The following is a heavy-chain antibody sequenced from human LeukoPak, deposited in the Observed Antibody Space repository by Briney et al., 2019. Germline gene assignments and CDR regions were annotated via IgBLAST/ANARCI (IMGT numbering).Heavy chain of an antibody. Sequence: SETLSLTCTVSGGSISSYYWSWIRQPPGKGLEWIGYIYTSGSTNYNPSLKSRVTVSVDTSKNQFSLKLSSVTAADTAVYYCARHSLDYDSSGYPDYWGQGTLVTVSS. CDR1: GGSISSYY. CDR3: ARHSLDYDSSGYPDY. D-gene: IGHD3-22*01. J-gene: IGHJ4*02. V-gene: IGHV4-4*09. CDR2: IYTSGST.